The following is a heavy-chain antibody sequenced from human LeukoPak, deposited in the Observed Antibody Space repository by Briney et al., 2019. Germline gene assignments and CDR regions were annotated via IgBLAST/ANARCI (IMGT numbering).Heavy chain of an antibody. CDR2: INHSGST. J-gene: IGHJ4*02. Sequence: SETLSLTCAVYGGSFSGYYWSWIRQPPGKGLEWIGEINHSGSTNYNPSLKSRVTISVDTSKNQFSLKLSSVTAADTAVYYCARGRTWYYYGSGSYLEYYFDYWSQGTLVTVSS. CDR1: GGSFSGYY. D-gene: IGHD3-10*01. V-gene: IGHV4-34*01. CDR3: ARGRTWYYYGSGSYLEYYFDY.